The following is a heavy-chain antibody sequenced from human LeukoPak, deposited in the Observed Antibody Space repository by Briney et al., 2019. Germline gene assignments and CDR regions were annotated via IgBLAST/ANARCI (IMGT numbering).Heavy chain of an antibody. J-gene: IGHJ6*03. CDR3: AKFGIGFGEFDQTYYMDV. D-gene: IGHD3-10*01. CDR2: ISGSGGST. V-gene: IGHV3-23*01. CDR1: GFTFSSYA. Sequence: GGSLRLSCAASGFTFSSYAMSWVRQAPGKGLEWVSAISGSGGSTYYADSVKGRFTISRDNSKNTLYLQMNSLRAEDTAVYYCAKFGIGFGEFDQTYYMDVWGKGTTVTVSS.